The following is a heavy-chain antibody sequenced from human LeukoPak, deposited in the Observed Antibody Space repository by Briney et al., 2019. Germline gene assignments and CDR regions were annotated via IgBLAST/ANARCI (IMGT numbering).Heavy chain of an antibody. CDR2: IRRKTDGETT. CDR3: VTDLVIKGYFDY. J-gene: IGHJ4*02. CDR1: GFTFSIVW. D-gene: IGHD2-21*01. Sequence: GGSLRLSCAASGFTFSIVWTSWVRQVPGKGLEWVGRIRRKTDGETTDHAAPVKGRFTISRDDSKNTLYLQMNSLKTEDTAVYYCVTDLVIKGYFDYWGQGALVTVSS. V-gene: IGHV3-15*01.